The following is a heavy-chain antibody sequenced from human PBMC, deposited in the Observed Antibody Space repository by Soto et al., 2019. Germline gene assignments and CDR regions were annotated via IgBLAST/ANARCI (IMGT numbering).Heavy chain of an antibody. V-gene: IGHV1-46*01. Sequence: ASVKVSCKASGYAFTLYYMHCVRQAPGQGLEWMGIINPNGGSTTYAQRFRAGLTMTRDTSTSTVYMEFSSLRSEDSAVYYCAASVNSAMAFDYWGQGTLVTVS. D-gene: IGHD5-18*01. CDR1: GYAFTLYY. CDR2: INPNGGST. CDR3: AASVNSAMAFDY. J-gene: IGHJ4*02.